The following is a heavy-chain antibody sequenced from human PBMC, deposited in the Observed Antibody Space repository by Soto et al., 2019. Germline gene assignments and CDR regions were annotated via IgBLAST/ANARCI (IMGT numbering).Heavy chain of an antibody. D-gene: IGHD6-19*01. CDR2: ISYDGSDQ. J-gene: IGHJ4*02. CDR1: GFTFSNFG. Sequence: QVQLVESGGGVVQPGRSLRLSCAVSGFTFSNFGMDWVRQAPGKGLEWVALISYDGSDQYYADSVKGRFTISRDNSKNTLLLEMNSLRGEDTAVYYCAKETLSGWSALDYWGRGTPVTVSS. CDR3: AKETLSGWSALDY. V-gene: IGHV3-30*18.